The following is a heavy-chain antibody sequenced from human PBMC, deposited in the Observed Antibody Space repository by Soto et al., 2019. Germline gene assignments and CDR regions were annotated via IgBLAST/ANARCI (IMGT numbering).Heavy chain of an antibody. Sequence: PGGSLRLSCAASGFSFSKFWMHWVRQAPGKGLVWVSRIYSDGSGTMYADSVKGRFTISRDNAKSTLYLQMNSLRPEDTAVYYCATLNSFGSDYWGRGTLVTVS. J-gene: IGHJ4*02. V-gene: IGHV3-74*03. D-gene: IGHD5-18*01. CDR3: ATLNSFGSDY. CDR1: GFSFSKFW. CDR2: IYSDGSGT.